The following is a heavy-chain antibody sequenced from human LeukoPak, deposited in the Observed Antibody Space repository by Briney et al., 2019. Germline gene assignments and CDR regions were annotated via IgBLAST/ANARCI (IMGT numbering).Heavy chain of an antibody. CDR3: VREGGSSGYYFFHY. V-gene: IGHV1-18*01. CDR1: GYTFTTYG. D-gene: IGHD3-22*01. J-gene: IGHJ4*02. Sequence: GASVKVSCKASGYTFTTYGLSWVRQAPGQGLEWMGWISAYNGNTSYAQKLQGRVTMTTDTSTTTAYMELRSLRSDDTAVYYCVREGGSSGYYFFHYWGQGTLVTVSS. CDR2: ISAYNGNT.